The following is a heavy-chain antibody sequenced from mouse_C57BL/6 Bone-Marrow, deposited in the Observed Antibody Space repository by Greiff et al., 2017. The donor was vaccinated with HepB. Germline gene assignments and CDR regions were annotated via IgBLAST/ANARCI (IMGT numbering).Heavy chain of an antibody. J-gene: IGHJ4*01. D-gene: IGHD1-1*01. CDR3: ARPFTTVVAKGSDAMDY. V-gene: IGHV1-54*01. CDR1: GYAFTNYL. CDR2: INPGSGGT. Sequence: QVHVKQSGAELVRPGTSVKVSCKASGYAFTNYLIEWVKQRPGQGLEWIGVINPGSGGTNYNEKFKGKATLTADKSSSTAYMQLSSLTSEDSAVYFCARPFTTVVAKGSDAMDYWGQGTSVTVSS.